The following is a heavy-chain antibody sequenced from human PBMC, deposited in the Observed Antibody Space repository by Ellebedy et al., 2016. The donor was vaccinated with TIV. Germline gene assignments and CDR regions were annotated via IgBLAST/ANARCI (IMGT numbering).Heavy chain of an antibody. J-gene: IGHJ4*02. CDR3: ARVGGFGELLYTFDY. D-gene: IGHD3-10*01. CDR1: GYTFTDYY. CDR2: INPNSGGT. V-gene: IGHV1-2*02. Sequence: ASVKVSXXASGYTFTDYYIHWVRQAPGQGLEWMGWINPNSGGTRYAQKFQGRVTMTRDTSISTAYMELSRLRSDDTAVYYCARVGGFGELLYTFDYWGQGTLVTVSS.